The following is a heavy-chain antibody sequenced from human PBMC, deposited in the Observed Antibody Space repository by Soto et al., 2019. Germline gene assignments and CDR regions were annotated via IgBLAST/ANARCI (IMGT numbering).Heavy chain of an antibody. CDR3: ARYTTPLNWRDS. CDR1: GYTFTDYY. D-gene: IGHD2-2*02. Sequence: VQLVQSGAEVRGPGASVKVSCKASGYTFTDYYVHWVRQAPGQGLEWMGWINPDSGGTNYALKFQGRVTMTGDTSTSTAYMELSRLTSDDTALYFCARYTTPLNWRDSWGQGTLVIVSS. CDR2: INPDSGGT. J-gene: IGHJ5*01. V-gene: IGHV1-2*02.